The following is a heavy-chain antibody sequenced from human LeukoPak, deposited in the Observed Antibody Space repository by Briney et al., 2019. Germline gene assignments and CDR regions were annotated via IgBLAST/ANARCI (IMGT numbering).Heavy chain of an antibody. CDR3: ARRALNYYDSSGYGT. J-gene: IGHJ5*02. CDR1: GGTFSSYA. V-gene: IGHV1-18*01. D-gene: IGHD3-22*01. Sequence: ASVKVSCKASGGTFSSYAISWVRQAPGQGLEWMGWISAYNGNTNYAQKLQGRVTMTTDTSTSTAYMELRSLRSDDTAVYHCARRALNYYDSSGYGTWGQGTLVTVSS. CDR2: ISAYNGNT.